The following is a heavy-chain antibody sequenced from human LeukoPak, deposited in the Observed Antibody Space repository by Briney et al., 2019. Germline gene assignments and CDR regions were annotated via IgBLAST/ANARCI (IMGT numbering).Heavy chain of an antibody. CDR2: ISYDGSNK. D-gene: IGHD3-22*01. CDR1: GFTFSRYG. Sequence: GGSLRLSCAASGFTFSRYGMHWVRQAPGKGLEWVAVISYDGSNKYYVDSVKGRFTISKDNSKNTLYLQMNSLRAEDTAVYYCARAGGSGCFDYWGQGTLVTVSS. V-gene: IGHV3-30*03. J-gene: IGHJ4*02. CDR3: ARAGGSGCFDY.